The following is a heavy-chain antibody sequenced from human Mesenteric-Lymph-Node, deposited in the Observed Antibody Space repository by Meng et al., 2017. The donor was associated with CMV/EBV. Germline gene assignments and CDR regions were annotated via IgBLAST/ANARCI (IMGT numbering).Heavy chain of an antibody. CDR2: IYHSGST. J-gene: IGHJ4*02. CDR3: ARASYSSSWFH. CDR1: GYSTSSGYY. V-gene: IGHV4-38-2*02. D-gene: IGHD6-13*01. Sequence: SETLSLTCTVSGYSTSSGYYWGWIRQPPGKGLEWIGSIYHSGSTYYNPSLKSRVTISVDTSKNQFSLKLSSVTAADTAVYYCARASYSSSWFHWGQGTLVTVSS.